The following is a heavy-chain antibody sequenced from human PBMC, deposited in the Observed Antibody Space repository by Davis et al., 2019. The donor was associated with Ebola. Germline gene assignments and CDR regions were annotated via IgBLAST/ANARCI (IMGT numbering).Heavy chain of an antibody. D-gene: IGHD3-10*01. J-gene: IGHJ4*02. CDR2: INRDGTTT. V-gene: IGHV3-74*01. CDR3: ARGYGSGSYYNGLFDY. Sequence: GESLKISCTVSGFTFSNNWMSWVRQVPGKGLVWVSSINRDGTTTTYADSVKGRFTISRDNAKNTLYLQINSLGVEDTAVYYWARGYGSGSYYNGLFDYWGQGTLVTVSS. CDR1: GFTFSNNW.